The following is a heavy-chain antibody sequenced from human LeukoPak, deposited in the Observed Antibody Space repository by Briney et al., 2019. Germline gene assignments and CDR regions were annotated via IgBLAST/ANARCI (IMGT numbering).Heavy chain of an antibody. V-gene: IGHV4-39*01. J-gene: IGHJ4*02. CDR2: IYYSGST. D-gene: IGHD3-16*02. CDR3: ARHGDYVWGSYRSSPFDY. Sequence: SETLSLTCTVSGGSISSSSYYWGWIRQPPGKGLEWIGSIYYSGSTYYNPSLKSRVTISVDTSKNQFSLKLSSVTAADTAVYYRARHGDYVWGSYRSSPFDYWGQGTLVTVSS. CDR1: GGSISSSSYY.